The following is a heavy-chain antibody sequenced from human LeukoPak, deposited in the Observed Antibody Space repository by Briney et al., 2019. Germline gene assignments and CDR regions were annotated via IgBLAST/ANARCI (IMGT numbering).Heavy chain of an antibody. Sequence: PSETLSLTCAVYGGSFSGYYWSWIRQPPGKGLEWIGEINHSGSTNCNPSLKSRVTISVDTSKNQFSLKLSSVTAADTAVYYCARFWSGVDYLDYWGQGTLVTVSS. CDR2: INHSGST. CDR1: GGSFSGYY. CDR3: ARFWSGVDYLDY. J-gene: IGHJ4*02. V-gene: IGHV4-34*01. D-gene: IGHD2-8*01.